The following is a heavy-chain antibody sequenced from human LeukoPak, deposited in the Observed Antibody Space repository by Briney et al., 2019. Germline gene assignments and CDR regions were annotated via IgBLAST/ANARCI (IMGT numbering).Heavy chain of an antibody. V-gene: IGHV4-59*01. CDR2: IYYGGST. CDR1: GGSISSYY. Sequence: PSETLSLTCTVSGGSISSYYWSWIRQPPGKGLEWIGYIYYGGSTNYNPSLKSRVTISVDTSKNQFSLKLSSVTAADTAAYYCAREGILRIFDYWGQGTLVTVSS. J-gene: IGHJ4*02. CDR3: AREGILRIFDY. D-gene: IGHD5/OR15-5a*01.